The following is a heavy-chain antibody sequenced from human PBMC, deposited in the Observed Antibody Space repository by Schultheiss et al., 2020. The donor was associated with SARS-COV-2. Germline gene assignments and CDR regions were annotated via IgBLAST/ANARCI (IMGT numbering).Heavy chain of an antibody. J-gene: IGHJ5*02. CDR1: GFTFSSYA. V-gene: IGHV3-23*01. CDR2: ISGSGGST. CDR3: ARDWRCSGGSCYSS. D-gene: IGHD2-15*01. Sequence: GGSLRLSCAASGFTFSSYAMSWVRQAPGKGLEWVSAISGSGGSTYYADSVKGRFTISRDNSKNTLYLQMNSLRAEDTAVYYCARDWRCSGGSCYSSWGQGTLVTVSS.